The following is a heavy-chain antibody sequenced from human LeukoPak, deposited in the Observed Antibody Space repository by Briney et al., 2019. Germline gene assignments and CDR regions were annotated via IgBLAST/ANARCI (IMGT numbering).Heavy chain of an antibody. CDR2: MNPNSGNT. Sequence: GASVKVSCKASGYTFTSYDINWVRQATGQGLEWMGWMNPNSGNTGYAQKFQGRVTMTRNTSISTAYMELSSLRSEYTAVYYCARGLVTVVGSGDYWGQGTLVTVSS. CDR3: ARGLVTVVGSGDY. V-gene: IGHV1-8*01. J-gene: IGHJ4*02. CDR1: GYTFTSYD. D-gene: IGHD6-19*01.